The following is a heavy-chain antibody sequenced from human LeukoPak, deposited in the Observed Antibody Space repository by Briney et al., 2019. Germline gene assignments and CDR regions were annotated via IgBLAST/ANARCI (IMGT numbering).Heavy chain of an antibody. Sequence: KPGGSLRLSCAASGFTFSSYSMNWVRQAPGKGLEWVSSISSSSSYIYYADSVKGRFTISRDNAKNSLYLQMNSLRAEDTAVYYCARDLAYGDPYYYYGMDVWGQGTTVTVSS. CDR1: GFTFSSYS. V-gene: IGHV3-21*01. D-gene: IGHD4-17*01. J-gene: IGHJ6*02. CDR3: ARDLAYGDPYYYYGMDV. CDR2: ISSSSSYI.